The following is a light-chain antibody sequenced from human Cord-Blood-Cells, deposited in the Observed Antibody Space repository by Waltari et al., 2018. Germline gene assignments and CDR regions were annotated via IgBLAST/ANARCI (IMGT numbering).Light chain of an antibody. CDR3: SSYTSSSTPVV. CDR2: DAS. V-gene: IGLV2-14*01. J-gene: IGLJ2*01. CDR1: SSDVGGYNH. Sequence: QSALTQPASLSRSPGQSITISCTGTSSDVGGYNHVSLYQQHPGKAPKLMIYDASNRPSGVSNRFSGSKSGNTASLTISGLQAEDEADYYCSSYTSSSTPVVFGGGTKLTVL.